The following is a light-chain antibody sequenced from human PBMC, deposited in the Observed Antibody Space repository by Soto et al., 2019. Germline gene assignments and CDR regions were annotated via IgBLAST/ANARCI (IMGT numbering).Light chain of an antibody. CDR2: DVS. CDR3: SSYTSSSTVI. CDR1: SSDVGGYNY. J-gene: IGLJ2*01. V-gene: IGLV2-14*03. Sequence: QSALTQPASVSGSPGQSIAISCTGSSSDVGGYNYVSWYQQHSGKAPKLMIYDVSSRRSGVSDRFSGSKSGNTASLTISGLQAEDEAEYYCSSYTSSSTVIFGGGTKLTVL.